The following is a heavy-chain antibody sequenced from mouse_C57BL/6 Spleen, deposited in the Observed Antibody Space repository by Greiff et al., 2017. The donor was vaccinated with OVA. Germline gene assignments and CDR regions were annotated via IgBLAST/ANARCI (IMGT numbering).Heavy chain of an antibody. Sequence: ESGPGLVKPSQSLSLTCSVTGYSITSGYYWYWIRQFPGNKLEWMGYISYDGSNTSHPSLNKRISITRDTSKNQFFLKLNSVTTEDTATYYCAKENYGSSYYFDYWGQGTTLTVSS. D-gene: IGHD1-1*01. CDR1: GYSITSGYY. CDR2: ISYDGSN. V-gene: IGHV3-6*01. J-gene: IGHJ2*01. CDR3: AKENYGSSYYFDY.